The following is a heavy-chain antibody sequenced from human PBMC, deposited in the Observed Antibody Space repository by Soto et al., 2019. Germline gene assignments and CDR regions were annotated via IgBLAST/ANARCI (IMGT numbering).Heavy chain of an antibody. CDR3: ASVAI. CDR1: GFIFNNYW. J-gene: IGHJ4*02. CDR2: IKPDGSEK. Sequence: EVQLVESGGGLVQPGGSLRLSCAASGFIFNNYWMSWVRQAPGKGREGVANIKPDGSEKNYVDSVKGRFTISRDNAKNSLDLQMNSLTAEDTAVYYCASVAIWGQGTLVTVSS. D-gene: IGHD5-12*01. V-gene: IGHV3-7*01.